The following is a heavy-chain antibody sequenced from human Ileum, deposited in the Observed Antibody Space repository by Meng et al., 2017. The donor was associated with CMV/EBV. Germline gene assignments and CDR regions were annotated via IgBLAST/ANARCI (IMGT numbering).Heavy chain of an antibody. Sequence: QLPLQDAGSDLVKTAEALSLTCYVSAGSSSNYYWTWIRQPAGKGLEWIAHIYTSGTTNYNPSLKSRVTMSVDTPRNQFSLKLTSVTAADTAVYYCARNYGSGNWNFFHYWGQGTLVTVSS. CDR1: AGSSSNYY. J-gene: IGHJ4*02. CDR2: IYTSGTT. D-gene: IGHD3-10*01. CDR3: ARNYGSGNWNFFHY. V-gene: IGHV4-4*07.